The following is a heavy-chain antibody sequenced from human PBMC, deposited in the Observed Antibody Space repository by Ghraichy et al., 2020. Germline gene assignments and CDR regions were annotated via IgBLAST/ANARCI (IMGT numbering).Heavy chain of an antibody. Sequence: SETLSLTCTVSGGSISSSSYYWGWIRQPPGKGLEWIGTIYYSGSTYYNPSLKSRVTISVDTSKNQFSLKLSSVTAADTAVYYCARLVYGAYYYYYGMDVWGQGTTVTVS. CDR3: ARLVYGAYYYYYGMDV. D-gene: IGHD5/OR15-5a*01. CDR2: IYYSGST. V-gene: IGHV4-39*01. CDR1: GGSISSSSYY. J-gene: IGHJ6*02.